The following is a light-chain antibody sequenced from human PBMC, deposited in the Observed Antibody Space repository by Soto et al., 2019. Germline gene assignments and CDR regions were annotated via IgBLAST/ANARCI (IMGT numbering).Light chain of an antibody. Sequence: DIRMTKSPSTLSASVGDRVTTTCRARQSISYWLAWYQQIPGKAPKVLIYGASSLGSGVPSRFGGSGSGTAFPLAISSLQPDDFATYFCQHYNSDPGTFGQGTKVEVK. J-gene: IGKJ1*01. CDR2: GAS. V-gene: IGKV1-5*01. CDR3: QHYNSDPGT. CDR1: QSISYW.